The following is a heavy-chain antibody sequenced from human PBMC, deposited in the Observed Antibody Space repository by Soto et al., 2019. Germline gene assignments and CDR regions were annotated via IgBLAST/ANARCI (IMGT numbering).Heavy chain of an antibody. CDR2: IYYSGST. CDR1: GGSISSGGYY. D-gene: IGHD3-10*01. V-gene: IGHV4-31*03. J-gene: IGHJ6*03. CDR3: ARALRARSITMVRGVIGSYYYYYMDV. Sequence: SETLSLTCTVSGGSISSGGYYWSWIRQHPGKGLEWIGYIYYSGSTYYNPSLKSRVTISVDTSKNQFSLKLSSVTAADTAVYYCARALRARSITMVRGVIGSYYYYYMDVWGKGTTVTVSS.